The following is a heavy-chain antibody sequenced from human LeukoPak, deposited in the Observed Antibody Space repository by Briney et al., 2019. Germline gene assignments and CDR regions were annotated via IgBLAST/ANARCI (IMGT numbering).Heavy chain of an antibody. CDR3: ARDDRYTSH. V-gene: IGHV3-74*01. Sequence: GGSLRLSCAASELTLSSNYMSWIRQAPGKGLVWVSRINSDGSSTSYADSVKGRFTISRDNAKNTLYLQMNSLRAEDTAVYYCARDDRYTSHWGQGTLVTVSS. CDR1: ELTLSSNY. CDR2: INSDGSST. J-gene: IGHJ4*02. D-gene: IGHD1-14*01.